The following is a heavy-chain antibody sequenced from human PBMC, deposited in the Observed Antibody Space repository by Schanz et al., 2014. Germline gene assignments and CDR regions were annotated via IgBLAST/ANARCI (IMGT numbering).Heavy chain of an antibody. CDR1: GFTFSNYV. V-gene: IGHV3-23*04. CDR3: RLWFGELYYGMDV. D-gene: IGHD3-10*01. Sequence: EVVLVESGGASVQPGGSLRLSCAASGFTFSNYVMDWVRQAPGTGLEWVSAISGSGGSTYYADSVKGRFTISRDNSKNTLYLQMNSLRAEDTAVYYCRLWFGELYYGMDVWGQGTTVTVSS. J-gene: IGHJ6*02. CDR2: ISGSGGST.